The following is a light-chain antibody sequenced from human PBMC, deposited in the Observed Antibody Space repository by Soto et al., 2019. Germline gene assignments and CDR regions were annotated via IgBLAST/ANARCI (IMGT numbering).Light chain of an antibody. CDR1: QSVSSSY. CDR2: GSS. J-gene: IGKJ1*01. Sequence: EIVLTQSPGTLSLSPGERATLSCRASQSVSSSYLAWYQQKPGQAPRLLIYGSSSRATGIADTFSGSGSGKDSTLTISRLETEDLVVYYCQQYGSSPSTFGQGTKVEIK. CDR3: QQYGSSPST. V-gene: IGKV3-20*01.